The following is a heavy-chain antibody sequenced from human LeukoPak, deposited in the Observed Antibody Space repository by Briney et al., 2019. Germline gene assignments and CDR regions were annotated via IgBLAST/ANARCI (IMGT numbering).Heavy chain of an antibody. CDR3: ASPRSGQSFDI. D-gene: IGHD6-19*01. J-gene: IGHJ3*02. Sequence: GGSLRLSCAASGFTVSSNYMSWVRQAPGKGLEWVSVIYPGGNTYYADSVKGRFTVSRDNSKNTLYLQMNSLRAEDTAVYYCASPRSGQSFDIWGQGTMVTVSS. V-gene: IGHV3-53*01. CDR2: IYPGGNT. CDR1: GFTVSSNY.